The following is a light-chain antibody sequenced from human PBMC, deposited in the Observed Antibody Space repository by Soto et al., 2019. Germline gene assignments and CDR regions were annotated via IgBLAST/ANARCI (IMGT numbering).Light chain of an antibody. Sequence: EIVMTQSPATLSVSPGERATLSCRASQSVSSNLAWYQQKPGQAPRPLIYGASTRATGIPARFISSGSGAAVTLTISSLQHEDVAVYYCQQYNNWPPWTFGQGTKVEIK. CDR2: GAS. CDR1: QSVSSN. J-gene: IGKJ1*01. CDR3: QQYNNWPPWT. V-gene: IGKV3-15*01.